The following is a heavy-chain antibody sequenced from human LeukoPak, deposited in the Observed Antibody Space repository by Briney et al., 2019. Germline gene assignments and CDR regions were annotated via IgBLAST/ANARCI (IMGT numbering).Heavy chain of an antibody. D-gene: IGHD3-22*01. V-gene: IGHV1-69*05. CDR1: GGTFSSYA. Sequence: SVKVSCKASGGTFSSYAISWVRQAPGQGLEWMGRIIPIFGTANYAQKFQGRVTVTTDESTSTAYMELSSLRSEDTAVYYCARTLYYYDSSGYYSFDYWGQGTLVTVSS. CDR3: ARTLYYYDSSGYYSFDY. CDR2: IIPIFGTA. J-gene: IGHJ4*02.